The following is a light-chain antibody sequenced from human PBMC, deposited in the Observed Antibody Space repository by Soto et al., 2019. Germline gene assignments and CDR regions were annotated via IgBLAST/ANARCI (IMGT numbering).Light chain of an antibody. V-gene: IGLV2-14*01. Sequence: QSVLTQPPSASGSPGQSVTISCAGSNSDIGASNYVSWSQHHPGKAPKLMIYEVSHRPSGVSNRFSGSKSGNTASLTISGLQAEDEADYYCSSYTTTNTYVFGTGTKVTVL. CDR3: SSYTTTNTYV. CDR1: NSDIGASNY. J-gene: IGLJ1*01. CDR2: EVS.